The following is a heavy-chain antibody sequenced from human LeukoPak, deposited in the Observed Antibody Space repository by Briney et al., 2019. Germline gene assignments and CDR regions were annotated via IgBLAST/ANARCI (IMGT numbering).Heavy chain of an antibody. CDR1: GGSIRSHY. CDR3: ARRTYYYDSSGYYYYYMDV. Sequence: SETLSLTCTVSGGSIRSHYWSWIRQPPGKGLEWIGYIYNSGSTEYNPSLKSRVTISVDTSKNQFSLKLSSVTAADTAVYYCARRTYYYDSSGYYYYYMDVWGKGTTVTVSS. CDR2: IYNSGST. V-gene: IGHV4-59*08. J-gene: IGHJ6*03. D-gene: IGHD3-22*01.